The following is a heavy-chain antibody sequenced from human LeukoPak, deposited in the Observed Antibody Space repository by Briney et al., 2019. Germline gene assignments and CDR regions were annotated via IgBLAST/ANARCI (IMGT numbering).Heavy chain of an antibody. D-gene: IGHD5-18*01. CDR2: INSDGSST. CDR3: ASAIQLWSYIDY. V-gene: IGHV3-74*01. J-gene: IGHJ4*02. CDR1: GFTFSDYW. Sequence: GGSLRLSCAASGFTFSDYWMHWVRQAPGKGLVWVSRINSDGSSTSYADSVKGRFTISRDNAKNTLYLRMNSLRAEDTAVYYCASAIQLWSYIDYWGQGTLVTVSS.